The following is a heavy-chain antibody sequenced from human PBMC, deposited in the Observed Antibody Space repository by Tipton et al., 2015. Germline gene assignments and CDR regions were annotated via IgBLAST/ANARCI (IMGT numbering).Heavy chain of an antibody. CDR1: AYSITSDYY. CDR2: ISHSGNT. Sequence: LSLTCAVSAYSITSDYYWGWIRQPPGKGLVLIMSISHSGNTYYNPSLKSRVTISVDTSKNKFSLKLSSVTAAGTAVYYCARAESHGFKMCGQGTRVAGSS. V-gene: IGHV4-38-2*01. J-gene: IGHJ3*02. CDR3: ARAESHGFKM.